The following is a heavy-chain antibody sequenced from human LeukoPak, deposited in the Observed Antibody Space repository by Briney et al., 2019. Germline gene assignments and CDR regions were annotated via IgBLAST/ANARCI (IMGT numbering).Heavy chain of an antibody. CDR1: GFTLSDYW. CDR3: ARDYFDSWTGSRDASDV. J-gene: IGHJ3*01. Sequence: GGSLRLSCVASGFTLSDYWMHWVRQAPGKGLVWVSRINTNGNTISYADSVKGRFTISRDNAKNTLFLQMNSLRAEDTAVYYCARDYFDSWTGSRDASDVWGQGTMVTVSS. D-gene: IGHD3-3*01. CDR2: INTNGNTI. V-gene: IGHV3-74*03.